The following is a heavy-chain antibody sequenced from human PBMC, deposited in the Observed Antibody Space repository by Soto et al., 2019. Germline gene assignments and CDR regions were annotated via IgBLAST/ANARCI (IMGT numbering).Heavy chain of an antibody. CDR3: ARGTLSSTPETEGTYYGLNY. CDR2: ISAYNGNT. J-gene: IGHJ4*02. D-gene: IGHD3-10*01. CDR1: GYTFSTFG. Sequence: QVQLVQSGAEVKKPGASVKVSCEASGYTFSTFGITWVRQAPGQGPEWMGWISAYNGNTNYAQTFQDRLTLTTDTSAETAYMELRSLTSDDTAVYYCARGTLSSTPETEGTYYGLNYWGQGTRVTVSS. V-gene: IGHV1-18*01.